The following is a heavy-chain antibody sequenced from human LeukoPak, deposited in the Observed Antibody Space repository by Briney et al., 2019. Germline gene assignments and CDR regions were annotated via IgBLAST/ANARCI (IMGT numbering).Heavy chain of an antibody. V-gene: IGHV4-59*08. CDR2: IYYSGST. D-gene: IGHD2/OR15-2a*01. Sequence: SEALSLTCTVSGVSLNNRFYWSWIRQPPGRGLEWVGYIYYSGSTDYSPSLKSRVTISLYTSKNQFSLKLNSVTAADTAVYYCVRHLSAGWPAFDLWGQGTMVTVSS. CDR1: GVSLNNRFY. CDR3: VRHLSAGWPAFDL. J-gene: IGHJ3*01.